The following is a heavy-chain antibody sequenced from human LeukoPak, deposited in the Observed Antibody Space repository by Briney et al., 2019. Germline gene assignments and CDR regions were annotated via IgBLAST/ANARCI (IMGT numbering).Heavy chain of an antibody. Sequence: GASVKVSCKVSGYTLTELSVHWVRQAPGKGLEWMGGFDPEDGETIYAQKFQGRVTMTEDTSTDTAYMELSSLRSEDTAVYYCATDNPQLRFLEWLLDYWGQGTLVTVSS. CDR2: FDPEDGET. V-gene: IGHV1-24*01. CDR1: GYTLTELS. D-gene: IGHD3-3*01. J-gene: IGHJ4*02. CDR3: ATDNPQLRFLEWLLDY.